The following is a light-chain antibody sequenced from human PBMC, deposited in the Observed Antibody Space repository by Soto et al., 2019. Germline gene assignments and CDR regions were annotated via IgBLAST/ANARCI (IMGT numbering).Light chain of an antibody. CDR2: WAS. CDR3: RQDSNTSLT. CDR1: HSVLYSSNNKNY. Sequence: VMTPTTNSLAVALDAMATISCKSIHSVLYSSNNKNYLAWYQQKPGQPPKLLIYWASTRESGVPDRFSGSGSGTDFTLTISSRQYSDVAFSYCRQDSNTSLTYGGGTKVDIK. V-gene: IGKV4-1*01. J-gene: IGKJ4*01.